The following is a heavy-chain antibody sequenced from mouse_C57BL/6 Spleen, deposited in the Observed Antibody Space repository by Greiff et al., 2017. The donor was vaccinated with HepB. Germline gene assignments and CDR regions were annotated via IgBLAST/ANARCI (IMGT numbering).Heavy chain of an antibody. D-gene: IGHD3-2*02. CDR1: GFTFSSYA. V-gene: IGHV5-9-1*02. J-gene: IGHJ2*01. Sequence: EVQGVESGEGLVKPGGSLKLSCAASGFTFSSYAMSWVRQTPEKRLEWVAYISSGGDYIYYADTVKGRFTISRDNARNTLYLQMSSLKSEDTAMYYCTRDAAQATGFDYWGQGTTLTVSS. CDR3: TRDAAQATGFDY. CDR2: ISSGGDYI.